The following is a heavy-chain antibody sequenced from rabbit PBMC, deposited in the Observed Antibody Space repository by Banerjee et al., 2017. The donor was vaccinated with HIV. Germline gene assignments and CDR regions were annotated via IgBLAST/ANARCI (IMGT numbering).Heavy chain of an antibody. Sequence: ANWVNGRFSISRENAQNTVDLKMNSLTDADTATYFCARGGGDNNGFSLWGPGTLVTVS. D-gene: IGHD2-1*01. V-gene: IGHV1S43*01. J-gene: IGHJ4*01. CDR3: ARGGGDNNGFSL.